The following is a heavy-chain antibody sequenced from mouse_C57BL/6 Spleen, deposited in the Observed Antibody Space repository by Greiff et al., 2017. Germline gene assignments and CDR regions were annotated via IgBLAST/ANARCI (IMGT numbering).Heavy chain of an antibody. V-gene: IGHV3-6*01. J-gene: IGHJ2*01. CDR2: ISYDGSN. D-gene: IGHD2-1*01. CDR3: ARDGNYGYFDY. Sequence: LKQSGPGLVKPSQSLSLTCSVTGYSITSGYYWNWIRQFPGNKLEWMGYISYDGSNNYNPSLKNRISITRDTSKNQFFLKLNSVTTEDTATYYCARDGNYGYFDYWGQGTTLTVSS. CDR1: GYSITSGYY.